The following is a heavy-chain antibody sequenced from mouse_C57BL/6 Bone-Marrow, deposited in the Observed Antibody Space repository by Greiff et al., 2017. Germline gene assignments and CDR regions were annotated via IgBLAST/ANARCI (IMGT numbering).Heavy chain of an antibody. CDR1: GFNIKDDY. J-gene: IGHJ2*01. CDR3: TSLFITTVVFDY. CDR2: IDPENGDT. Sequence: VQLQQSGAELVRPGASVKLYCTASGFNIKDDYMHWVKQRPEQGLEWIGWIDPENGDTEYASKFQGEATITADTSSNTAYLQLSSLTSEDTAVYYCTSLFITTVVFDYWGQGTTLTVSS. V-gene: IGHV14-4*01. D-gene: IGHD1-1*01.